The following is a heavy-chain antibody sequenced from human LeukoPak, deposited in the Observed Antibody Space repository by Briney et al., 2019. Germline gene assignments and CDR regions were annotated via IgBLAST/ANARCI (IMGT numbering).Heavy chain of an antibody. CDR3: AGGRDAYKTGY. V-gene: IGHV4-31*03. Sequence: SETLSLTCTVSGGSIRSGAHYWNWIRQHPGKGLEWIGHIHDSGSTYYNPSLKSRLTISLDTSQTQVSLKLSSVTAADTAVYYCAGGRDAYKTGYWGQGTLVTVSS. D-gene: IGHD5-24*01. J-gene: IGHJ4*02. CDR2: IHDSGST. CDR1: GGSIRSGAHY.